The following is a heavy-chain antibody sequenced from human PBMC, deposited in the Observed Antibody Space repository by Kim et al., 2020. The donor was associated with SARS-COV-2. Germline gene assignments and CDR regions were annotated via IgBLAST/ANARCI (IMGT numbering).Heavy chain of an antibody. CDR3: ARVGGYCTNGVCYSSDYGMDV. CDR1: GGSVSSGSYY. J-gene: IGHJ6*02. CDR2: IYYSGST. V-gene: IGHV4-61*01. Sequence: SETLSLTCTVSGGSVSSGSYYWSWIRQPPGKGLEWIGYIYYSGSTNYNPSLKSRVTVSVDTSKNQFSLKLSSVTAADTAVYYCARVGGYCTNGVCYSSDYGMDVWGQGTTVTVSS. D-gene: IGHD2-8*01.